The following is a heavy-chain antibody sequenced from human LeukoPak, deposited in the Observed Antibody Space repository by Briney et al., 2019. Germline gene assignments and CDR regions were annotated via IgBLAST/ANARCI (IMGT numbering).Heavy chain of an antibody. V-gene: IGHV4-59*08. D-gene: IGHD1-1*01. Sequence: SETLSLTCTVSGGSISSYYWSWIRQPPGKGLEWVGYIYYSGSTNYNPSLKSRVTISVDTSKNQFSLKLSSVTAADTAVYYCARYDNYYFDYWGQGTLVTVSS. J-gene: IGHJ4*02. CDR1: GGSISSYY. CDR3: ARYDNYYFDY. CDR2: IYYSGST.